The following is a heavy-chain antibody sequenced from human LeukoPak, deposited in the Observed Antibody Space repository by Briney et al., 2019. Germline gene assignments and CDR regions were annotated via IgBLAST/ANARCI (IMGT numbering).Heavy chain of an antibody. J-gene: IGHJ5*02. CDR2: INPSGGST. Sequence: GASVKVSCKASGYTFTSYGISWVRQAPGQGLEWMGIINPSGGSTSYAQKFQGRVTMTRDTSTSTVYMELSSLRSEDTAVYYCAREYYYDSSGYRLFDPWGQGTLVTVSS. CDR3: AREYYYDSSGYRLFDP. D-gene: IGHD3-22*01. V-gene: IGHV1-46*01. CDR1: GYTFTSYG.